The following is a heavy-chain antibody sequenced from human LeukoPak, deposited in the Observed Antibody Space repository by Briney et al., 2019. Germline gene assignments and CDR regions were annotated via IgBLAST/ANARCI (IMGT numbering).Heavy chain of an antibody. CDR2: INPNSGGT. CDR3: SRGVPRYCRSPGRAAAGIFSVY. CDR1: GYTFTDYY. Sequence: ASVKVSCKASGYTFTDYYMHWVRQAPGQGLEWMGWINPNSGGTNYAQKFQGRVTMTRNTSISTAYMELISQKSEDTAVYYCSRGVPRYCRSPGRAAAGIFSVYWGQGTLVTVSS. D-gene: IGHD6-13*01. V-gene: IGHV1-2*02. J-gene: IGHJ4*02.